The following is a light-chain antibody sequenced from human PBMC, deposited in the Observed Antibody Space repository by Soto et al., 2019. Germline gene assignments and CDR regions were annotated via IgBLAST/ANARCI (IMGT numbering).Light chain of an antibody. CDR1: QSVSSSY. V-gene: IGKV3-20*01. CDR2: GAS. J-gene: IGKJ1*01. CDR3: QHYGTSRT. Sequence: EIVLTQSPGTLSLSPGEGATLSCRASQSVSSSYLTWYQQKPGQAPRLLIYGASSRATGIPDRFSGSGSGTDFTLTISRLEPEDFAVYYCQHYGTSRTFGRGTKVEIK.